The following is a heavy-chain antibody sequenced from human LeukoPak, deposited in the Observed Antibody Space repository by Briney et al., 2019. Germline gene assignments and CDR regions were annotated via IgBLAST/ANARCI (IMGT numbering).Heavy chain of an antibody. J-gene: IGHJ5*02. CDR2: IYTSGST. CDR3: AREKQQRRVNWFDP. V-gene: IGHV4-61*02. Sequence: SETLSLTCTVSGGSLSSGSYYWRWIRQPAGKGLEWIGRIYTSGSTNYNPSLKSRVTISVDTSKNQFSLKLSSVTAADTAVYYCAREKQQRRVNWFDPWGQGTLVTVSS. D-gene: IGHD6-13*01. CDR1: GGSLSSGSYY.